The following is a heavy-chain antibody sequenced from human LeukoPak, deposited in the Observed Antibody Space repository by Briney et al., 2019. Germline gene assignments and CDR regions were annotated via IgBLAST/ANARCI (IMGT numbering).Heavy chain of an antibody. CDR3: ATHTKMRGYYYDSSGYYFDY. Sequence: GGSLRLSCAASGFTFSSYGMHWVRQAPGKGLEWVAVIWYDGSNKYYADSVKGRFTISRDNSKNTLYLQMNSLRAEDTAVYYCATHTKMRGYYYDSSGYYFDYWGQGTLVTVSS. CDR2: IWYDGSNK. J-gene: IGHJ4*02. CDR1: GFTFSSYG. V-gene: IGHV3-33*01. D-gene: IGHD3-22*01.